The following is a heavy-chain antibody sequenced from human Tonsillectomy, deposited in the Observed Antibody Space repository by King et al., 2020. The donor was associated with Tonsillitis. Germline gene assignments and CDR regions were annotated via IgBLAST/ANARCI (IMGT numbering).Heavy chain of an antibody. Sequence: QLVQSGADVKKPGASVKVSCKASGFTFTGYYIHWVRQAPGQGLEWMGWINPNSGVTNYAQRFQGRVTMTRDTSISTAYMELSRLTSDDTAMFYCARDVGGYSFGLFNYWGQGTLVTVSS. J-gene: IGHJ4*02. CDR2: INPNSGVT. D-gene: IGHD5-18*01. CDR3: ARDVGGYSFGLFNY. V-gene: IGHV1-2*02. CDR1: GFTFTGYY.